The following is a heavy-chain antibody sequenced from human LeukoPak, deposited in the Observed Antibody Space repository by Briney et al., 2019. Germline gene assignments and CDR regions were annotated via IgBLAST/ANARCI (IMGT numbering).Heavy chain of an antibody. CDR1: GFTFTTYW. V-gene: IGHV3-7*01. CDR3: ARDSSSGTGGVDY. Sequence: ESLRLSCAASGFTFTTYWMSWVRQAPGKGLEWVANIKQDGTEKYYVDSVKGRFTISRDDAKNSLYLQMNSLRAEDTAVYYCARDSSSGTGGVDYWGQGTLVTVSS. J-gene: IGHJ4*02. D-gene: IGHD6-13*01. CDR2: IKQDGTEK.